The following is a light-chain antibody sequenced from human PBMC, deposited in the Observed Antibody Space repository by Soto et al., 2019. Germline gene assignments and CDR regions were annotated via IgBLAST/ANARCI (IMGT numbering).Light chain of an antibody. CDR1: SSDVGGYNY. Sequence: QAVVTQPASVSGSPGQSITISCTGTSSDVGGYNYVSWYQQHPGKAPKLMIYDVSNRPSGVSNRFSGSKSGSTASLTIFGLQAEDEADYYCSSYTSSSTYVFGTGTKVTV. V-gene: IGLV2-14*01. CDR2: DVS. J-gene: IGLJ1*01. CDR3: SSYTSSSTYV.